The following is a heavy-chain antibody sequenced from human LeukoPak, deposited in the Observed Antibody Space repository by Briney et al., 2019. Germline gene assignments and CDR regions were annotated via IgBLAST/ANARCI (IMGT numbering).Heavy chain of an antibody. D-gene: IGHD3-10*01. J-gene: IGHJ6*03. Sequence: KISCKGSGYSFTSYWIGWVRQAPGQGLEWMGGIIPIFGTANYAQKFQGRVTITADESTSTAYMELSSLRSEDTAVYYCARDGNYYDSGSYTYYYYMDVWGKGTTVTVSS. CDR2: IIPIFGTA. CDR1: GYSFTSYW. V-gene: IGHV1-69*01. CDR3: ARDGNYYDSGSYTYYYYMDV.